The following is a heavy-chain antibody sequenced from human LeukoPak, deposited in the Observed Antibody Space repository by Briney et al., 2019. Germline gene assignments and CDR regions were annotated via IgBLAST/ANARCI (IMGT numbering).Heavy chain of an antibody. V-gene: IGHV7-4-1*02. J-gene: IGHJ4*02. Sequence: VASVKVSCKTSGYTFTSYGVNWVRQAPGQGLEWMGWINTNTGNPTYAQGFTGRFVFSLDTSVSTAYLQISSLKAEDTAVYHCARARLFNWNDVGPLDYWGQGTLVTVSS. CDR2: INTNTGNP. CDR1: GYTFTSYG. D-gene: IGHD1-20*01. CDR3: ARARLFNWNDVGPLDY.